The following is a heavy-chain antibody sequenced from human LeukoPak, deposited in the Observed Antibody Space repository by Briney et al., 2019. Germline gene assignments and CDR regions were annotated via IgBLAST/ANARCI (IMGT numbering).Heavy chain of an antibody. CDR1: GGTFSSYA. V-gene: IGHV1-69*04. CDR2: IIPILGIA. J-gene: IGHJ4*02. D-gene: IGHD5-12*01. Sequence: SVKVSCKASGGTFSSYAISWVRQAPGQGLEWMGRIIPILGIANYAQKFQGRVTITADKSTSTAYMELSSLRSEDTAVYYCARSSTAYSGYDWALDYWGQGTLVTVSS. CDR3: ARSSTAYSGYDWALDY.